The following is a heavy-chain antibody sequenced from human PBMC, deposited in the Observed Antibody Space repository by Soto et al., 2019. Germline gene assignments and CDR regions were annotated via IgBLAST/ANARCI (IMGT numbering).Heavy chain of an antibody. D-gene: IGHD4-17*01. J-gene: IGHJ4*02. CDR2: VYYRGRS. CDR1: GGSVTNSSYY. V-gene: IGHV4-39*01. CDR3: VSQRTTVPTQAYFDY. Sequence: SETLSLTCTVSGGSVTNSSYYWGWIRQSPGKGLEWIGSVYYRGRSYSKSSVKSRVTISVDTSKSRFSLSLNSVTASDTAVYFCVSQRTTVPTQAYFDYWGPGALVTVSS.